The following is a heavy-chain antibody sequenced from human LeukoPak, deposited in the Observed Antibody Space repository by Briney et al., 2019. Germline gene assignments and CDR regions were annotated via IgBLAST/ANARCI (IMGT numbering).Heavy chain of an antibody. Sequence: SETLSLTCAVSGVSISSSNSYWGWIRQPPGKGLEWIGSIYYTGNTYYNASLKSRVTISIDTSKNQISLRLTSVTATDTAMYYCARQTGSGLFTLPGGQGTLVTVSS. V-gene: IGHV4-39*01. J-gene: IGHJ4*02. CDR3: ARQTGSGLFTLP. D-gene: IGHD3/OR15-3a*01. CDR1: GVSISSSNSY. CDR2: IYYTGNT.